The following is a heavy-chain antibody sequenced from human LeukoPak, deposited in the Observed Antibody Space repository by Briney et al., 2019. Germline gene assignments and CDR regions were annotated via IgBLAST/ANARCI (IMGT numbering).Heavy chain of an antibody. V-gene: IGHV3-23*01. CDR2: ISGYGADT. Sequence: GGSLRLSCAGSRFTFSNYAMGWVRQAPGKGLEWVSAISGYGADTYYADSVKGRFTISRDNSKDTLDLQMNSLRAEDTALYYCAKAFYYGSGSNYKSFDYWGQATLVTVSS. J-gene: IGHJ4*02. D-gene: IGHD3-10*01. CDR1: RFTFSNYA. CDR3: AKAFYYGSGSNYKSFDY.